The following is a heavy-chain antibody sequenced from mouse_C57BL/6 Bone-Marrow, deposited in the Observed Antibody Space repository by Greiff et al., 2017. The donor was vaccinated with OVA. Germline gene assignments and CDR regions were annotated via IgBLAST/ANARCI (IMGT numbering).Heavy chain of an antibody. CDR1: GYTFTSYW. J-gene: IGHJ2*01. CDR2: IDPSDSYT. D-gene: IGHD2-1*01. Sequence: QVQLKQPGAELVMPGASVKLSCKASGYTFTSYWMHWVKQRPGQGLEWIGEIDPSDSYTNYNQKFKGKSTLTVDKSSSTAYMQLSSLTSEDSAVYYCARFGNLPYWGQGTTLTVSS. CDR3: ARFGNLPY. V-gene: IGHV1-69*01.